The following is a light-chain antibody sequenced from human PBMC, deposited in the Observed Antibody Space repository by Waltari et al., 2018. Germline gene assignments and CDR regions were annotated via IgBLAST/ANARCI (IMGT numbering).Light chain of an antibody. CDR1: QSISNW. CDR3: QQYQSYPRPS. CDR2: KAS. J-gene: IGKJ2*03. Sequence: DVQLTQSPSTLSASVGDRVTITCRASQSISNWLAWYQQSPGKAPKLLIYKASTLESGVPSRFSVSGSETEFTLTISSLQPDDFASYYCQQYQSYPRPSFGQGTKLEI. V-gene: IGKV1-5*03.